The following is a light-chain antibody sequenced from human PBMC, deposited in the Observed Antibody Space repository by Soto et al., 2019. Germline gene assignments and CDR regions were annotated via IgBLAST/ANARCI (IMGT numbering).Light chain of an antibody. V-gene: IGKV3-20*01. CDR1: PSVSSSY. CDR2: GAS. CDR3: QQYGSSSLT. J-gene: IGKJ1*01. Sequence: EIVLTQSPGTLSLSPGERATLSCRASPSVSSSYLAWYQQKPGQAPRLLIYGASSRATGIPDRFSGSGSGTDFTLTFSRLEPEDFAVYYCQQYGSSSLTFGQGTKVEIK.